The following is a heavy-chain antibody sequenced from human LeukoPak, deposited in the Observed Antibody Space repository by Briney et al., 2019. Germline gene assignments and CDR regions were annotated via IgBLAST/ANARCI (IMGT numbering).Heavy chain of an antibody. V-gene: IGHV6-1*01. Sequence: SQTLSLTCAISGDSVSSNSAAWNWIRQSPSRGLEWLGRTYYRSKWYNDYAVSVKSRITINPGTSKNQFSLQLNSVTPEDTAVYYCAAQGIYYDSSGDAFDIWGQGTMVTVSS. J-gene: IGHJ3*02. D-gene: IGHD3-22*01. CDR3: AAQGIYYDSSGDAFDI. CDR1: GDSVSSNSAA. CDR2: TYYRSKWYN.